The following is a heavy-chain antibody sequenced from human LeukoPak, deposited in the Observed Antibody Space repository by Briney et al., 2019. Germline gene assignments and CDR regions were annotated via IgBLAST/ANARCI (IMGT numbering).Heavy chain of an antibody. CDR1: GGTFSSYA. D-gene: IGHD3-3*01. J-gene: IGHJ4*02. CDR2: IIPIFGTA. CDR3: ARNVLRFLEWLSPLDY. Sequence: SVKVSCKASGGTFSSYAISWVRQAPGQGLERMGRIIPIFGTANYAQKFQGRVTITTDESTSTAYMELSSLRSEDTAVYYCARNVLRFLEWLSPLDYWGQGTLVTVSS. V-gene: IGHV1-69*05.